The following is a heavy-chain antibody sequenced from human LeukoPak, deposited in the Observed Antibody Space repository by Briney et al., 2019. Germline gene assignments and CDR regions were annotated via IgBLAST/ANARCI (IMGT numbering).Heavy chain of an antibody. J-gene: IGHJ4*02. V-gene: IGHV1-69*13. D-gene: IGHD3-22*01. CDR1: GGTFSSYA. CDR2: IIPIFGTA. Sequence: GASVKVSCKASGGTFSSYAISWVRQAPGQGLEWMGGIIPIFGTANYAQKFQGRVTITADESTSTAYMELSSLRSEDTAVYYCASGRRLDSSGYSSSDPIVLDYWGQGTLVTVSS. CDR3: ASGRRLDSSGYSSSDPIVLDY.